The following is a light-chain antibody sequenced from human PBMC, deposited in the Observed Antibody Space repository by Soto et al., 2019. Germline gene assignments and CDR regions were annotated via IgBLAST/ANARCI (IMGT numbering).Light chain of an antibody. V-gene: IGKV3D-20*01. Sequence: EIVLTQSPATLSLSPGERATLSCGASQSVSSSNLAWYQQKPGLAPRLLIYDASSRATGIPDRFSGSGSGTDFTLTISRLEPEDFAVYYCQQYGSSLITFGQGTRLEIK. J-gene: IGKJ5*01. CDR1: QSVSSSN. CDR3: QQYGSSLIT. CDR2: DAS.